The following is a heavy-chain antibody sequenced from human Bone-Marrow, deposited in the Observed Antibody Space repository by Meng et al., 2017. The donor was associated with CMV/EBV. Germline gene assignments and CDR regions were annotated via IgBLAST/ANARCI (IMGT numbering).Heavy chain of an antibody. J-gene: IGHJ4*02. Sequence: ASVKVSCKASGYTFTGYYMHWVRQAPGQGLEWMGWINPNSGGTNYAQKFQGRVTMTRDTSISTAYMELSRMRSDDTAVYYCARGAARGARLGYCSGGRSYELGGGDYWGQGTLLTVSS. CDR3: ARGAARGARLGYCSGGRSYELGGGDY. CDR1: GYTFTGYY. CDR2: INPNSGGT. D-gene: IGHD2-15*01. V-gene: IGHV1-2*02.